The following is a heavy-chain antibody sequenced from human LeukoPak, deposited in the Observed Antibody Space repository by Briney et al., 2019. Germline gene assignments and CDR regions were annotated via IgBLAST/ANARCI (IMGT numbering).Heavy chain of an antibody. J-gene: IGHJ4*02. Sequence: ASVKVSCTASGSTLSTSVITWVRQAPGEGLEWVGWISAYKGSPNYAPSLQGRVTVTTDTSTSTAYMELRSLRSDDTAVYYCALRHGLTFGFNFDYWGQGTLVTVSS. V-gene: IGHV1-18*01. CDR2: ISAYKGSP. CDR3: ALRHGLTFGFNFDY. CDR1: GSTLSTSV. D-gene: IGHD2-2*03.